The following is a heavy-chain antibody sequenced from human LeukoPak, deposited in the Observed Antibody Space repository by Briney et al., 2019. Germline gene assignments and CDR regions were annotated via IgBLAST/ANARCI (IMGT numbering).Heavy chain of an antibody. J-gene: IGHJ4*02. CDR1: GYTFTGYY. CDR2: INPNSGGT. D-gene: IGHD6-13*01. V-gene: IGHV1-2*02. CDR3: ARAIAGAGSKGYFDY. Sequence: GASVKVSCKASGYTFTGYYMHWVRQAPGQGPEWMGWINPNSGGTNYAQKFQDRVTMTRDTSISTAYMELSRLRSDDTAVYYCARAIAGAGSKGYFDYWGQGTLVTVSS.